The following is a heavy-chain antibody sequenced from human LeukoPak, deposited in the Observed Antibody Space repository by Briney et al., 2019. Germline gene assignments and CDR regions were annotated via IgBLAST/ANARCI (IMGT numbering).Heavy chain of an antibody. V-gene: IGHV3-33*01. CDR2: IWYDGSDK. J-gene: IGHJ4*02. Sequence: GGSLRLSCAASGFTFSNYGMHWVRQAPGKGLEWVAVIWYDGSDKYHADSVKGRFTISRDNSKNTLYLQMNSLRAEDTAVYYCARDIYYGSGSYNSPLCYWGQGTLVTVSS. CDR1: GFTFSNYG. D-gene: IGHD3-10*01. CDR3: ARDIYYGSGSYNSPLCY.